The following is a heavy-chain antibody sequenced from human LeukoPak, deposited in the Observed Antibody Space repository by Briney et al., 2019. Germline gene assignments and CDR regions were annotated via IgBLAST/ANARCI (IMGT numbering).Heavy chain of an antibody. CDR3: AREADWDGSGSYYNPNWFDP. CDR1: GFTFSSYA. V-gene: IGHV3-23*01. D-gene: IGHD3-10*01. CDR2: ISGSGGST. Sequence: GGSLRLSCAASGFTFSSYAMSWVRQAPGKGLEWVSAISGSGGSTYHADSVKGRFTISRDNSKNTLYLQMNSLRAEDTAVYYCAREADWDGSGSYYNPNWFDPWGQGTLVTVSS. J-gene: IGHJ5*02.